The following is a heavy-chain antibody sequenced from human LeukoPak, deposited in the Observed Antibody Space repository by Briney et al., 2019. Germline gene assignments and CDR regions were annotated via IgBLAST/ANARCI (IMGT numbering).Heavy chain of an antibody. J-gene: IGHJ4*02. CDR1: GFTFSSYG. D-gene: IGHD6-6*01. CDR2: ISYDGSNK. CDR3: AKLEGYSTSAGDY. Sequence: GGSLRLSCAASGFTFSSYGMHWVRQAPGKGLEWVAVISYDGSNKYYADSVKGRFTISRDNSKNTLYLQMNSLRAEDTAVYYWAKLEGYSTSAGDYGGQGTLVTVSS. V-gene: IGHV3-30*18.